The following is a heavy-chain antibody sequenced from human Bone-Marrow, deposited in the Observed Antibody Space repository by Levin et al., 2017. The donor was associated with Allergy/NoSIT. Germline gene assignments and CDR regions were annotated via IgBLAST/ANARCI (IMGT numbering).Heavy chain of an antibody. J-gene: IGHJ4*02. CDR1: GGSFTSYT. Sequence: ASVKVSCKASGGSFTSYTITWVRQAPGQGLEWMGRIIPIVSIANYARKFEGRVTMTADKSTSTAYMELSSLTSDDTAFYYCAREVRRSYDTGGYLMGYFDDWGQGTLVTVSS. CDR2: IIPIVSIA. CDR3: AREVRRSYDTGGYLMGYFDD. D-gene: IGHD2-8*02. V-gene: IGHV1-69*04.